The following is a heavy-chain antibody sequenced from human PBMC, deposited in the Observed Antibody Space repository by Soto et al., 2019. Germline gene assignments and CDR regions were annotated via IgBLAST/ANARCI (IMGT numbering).Heavy chain of an antibody. CDR3: ERTITGYFWAGAY. V-gene: IGHV3-23*01. D-gene: IGHD1-1*01. CDR1: GFTFNMYA. CDR2: IGGSGANT. Sequence: PGGSLRLSCAASGFTFNMYAMSWVRQAPGKGLEWVSGIGGSGANTYYADFVKGRFTISRDNSKNTLYLQMDSLRAEDTAIYYCERTITGYFWAGAYWGQGTLVTVSS. J-gene: IGHJ4*02.